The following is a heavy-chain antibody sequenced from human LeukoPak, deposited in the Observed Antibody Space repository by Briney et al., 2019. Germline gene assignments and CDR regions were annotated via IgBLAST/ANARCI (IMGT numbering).Heavy chain of an antibody. CDR2: ISWNSGSM. V-gene: IGHV3-9*01. Sequence: GGSLRLSCAASGFTFDDYAMHWVRQAPGKGLEWVSGISWNSGSMGYADSVKGRFTISRDNAKNSLYLQMNSLRAEDTALYYCAKAYGSGSYPSWGQGTLVTVSS. CDR1: GFTFDDYA. D-gene: IGHD3-10*01. J-gene: IGHJ4*02. CDR3: AKAYGSGSYPS.